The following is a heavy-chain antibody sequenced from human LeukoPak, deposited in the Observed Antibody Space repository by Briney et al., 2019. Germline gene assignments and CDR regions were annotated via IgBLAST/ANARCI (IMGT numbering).Heavy chain of an antibody. V-gene: IGHV4-31*03. CDR1: GGSISSSSYY. J-gene: IGHJ5*02. CDR3: ASGGYYRRAFDP. Sequence: SETLSLTCTVSGGSISSSSYYWGWIRQPPGKGLEWIGYIYYSGSTYYNPSLKSRVTISVDTSKNQFSLKLSSVTAADTAVYYCASGGYYRRAFDPWGQGTLVTVSS. D-gene: IGHD3-22*01. CDR2: IYYSGST.